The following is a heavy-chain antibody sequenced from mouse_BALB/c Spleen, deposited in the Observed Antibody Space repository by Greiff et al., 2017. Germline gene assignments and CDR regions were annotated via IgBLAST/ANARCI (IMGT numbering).Heavy chain of an antibody. D-gene: IGHD1-1*01. Sequence: VQLQQPGAELVKPGASVKLSCKASGYTFTSYWMHWVKQRPGQGLEWIGEINPSNGRTNYNEKFKSKATLTVDKSSSTAYMQLSSLTSEDSAVYYCARYDYYGSSYVAWFAYWGQGTLVTVSA. J-gene: IGHJ3*01. CDR3: ARYDYYGSSYVAWFAY. V-gene: IGHV1S81*02. CDR2: INPSNGRT. CDR1: GYTFTSYW.